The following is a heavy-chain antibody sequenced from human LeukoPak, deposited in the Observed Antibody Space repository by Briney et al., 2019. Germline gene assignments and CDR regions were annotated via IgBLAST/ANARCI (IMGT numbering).Heavy chain of an antibody. CDR3: ATVDYGGYFDY. Sequence: ASVNVSFKASGGTFISYTISWVRQAPGQGREWMGRIIPILGIANYAQKFQGRVTITADKSTSTAYMELSSLRSEDTAVYYCATVDYGGYFDYWGQGTLVTVSS. CDR2: IIPILGIA. J-gene: IGHJ4*02. V-gene: IGHV1-69*02. D-gene: IGHD4/OR15-4a*01. CDR1: GGTFISYT.